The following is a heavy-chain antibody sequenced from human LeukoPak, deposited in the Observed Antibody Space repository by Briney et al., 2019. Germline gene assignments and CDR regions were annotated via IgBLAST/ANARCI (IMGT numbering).Heavy chain of an antibody. V-gene: IGHV3-30*18. CDR1: GFTFSSYG. CDR2: ISYDGSNK. CDR3: AKVSGEFDY. Sequence: GRSLRLSCAASGFTFSSYGMHWVRQAPGKGLEWVAVISYDGSNKYYADSVKGRFTIPRDNSKNTLYLQMNSLRAEDTAVYYCAKVSGEFDYWGQGTLVTVSS. J-gene: IGHJ4*02. D-gene: IGHD3-10*01.